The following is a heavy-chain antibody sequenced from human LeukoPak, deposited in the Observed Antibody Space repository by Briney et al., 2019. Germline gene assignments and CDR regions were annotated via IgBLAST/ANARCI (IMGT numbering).Heavy chain of an antibody. Sequence: SSETLSLTCTVSGGSISSSSYYWDWIRQPPGKGLEWIVNVYYGGNTFYNSSLERRVTISVDMPKNQFSLKLTSLTAADTAVYYCARQRADYFYHYLDVWGKGTSVTVSS. V-gene: IGHV4-39*01. CDR1: GGSISSSSYY. J-gene: IGHJ6*03. CDR2: VYYGGNT. CDR3: ARQRADYFYHYLDV.